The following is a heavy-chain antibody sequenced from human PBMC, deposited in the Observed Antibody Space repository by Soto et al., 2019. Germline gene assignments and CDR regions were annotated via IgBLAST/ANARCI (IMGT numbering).Heavy chain of an antibody. CDR2: ISSSSSTI. V-gene: IGHV3-48*02. CDR1: GFTFSSYS. CDR3: ARDGSSGYYYYYDMDV. Sequence: GGSLRLSCAASGFTFSSYSMNWVRQAPGKGLEWVSYISSSSSTIYYADSVKGRFTISRDNAKNSLYLQMNSLRDEDTAVYYCARDGSSGYYYYYDMDVWGQGTTVTVSS. J-gene: IGHJ6*02.